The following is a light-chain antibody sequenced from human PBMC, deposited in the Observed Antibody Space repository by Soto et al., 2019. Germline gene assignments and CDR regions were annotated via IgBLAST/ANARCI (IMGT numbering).Light chain of an antibody. J-gene: IGLJ2*01. V-gene: IGLV7-46*01. Sequence: QAVVTQEPSLTVSPGGTVTLTCGSSTGAVTSGHYPYWFQQKPGQAPRTLIYDTSNKHSWTPARFSGSLLEGKAALTLSGAQPEDEAEYYCLLSYSGARLVVFGGGTKLTVL. CDR2: DTS. CDR3: LLSYSGARLVV. CDR1: TGAVTSGHY.